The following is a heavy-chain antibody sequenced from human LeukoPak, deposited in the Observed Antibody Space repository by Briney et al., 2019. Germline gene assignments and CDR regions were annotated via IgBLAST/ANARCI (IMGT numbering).Heavy chain of an antibody. V-gene: IGHV3-23*01. CDR3: ANIPPFDYGDYAIRLD. J-gene: IGHJ4*02. CDR2: IRNFGET. Sequence: GASLRLSCAASGFTFRNYAMAWVRQAPGKGLEWVSSIRNFGETHYADSVRGRFIISRDNPQNTLYLQMNSLRAEDSALYYCANIPPFDYGDYAIRLDWGQGTLVTVSS. D-gene: IGHD4-17*01. CDR1: GFTFRNYA.